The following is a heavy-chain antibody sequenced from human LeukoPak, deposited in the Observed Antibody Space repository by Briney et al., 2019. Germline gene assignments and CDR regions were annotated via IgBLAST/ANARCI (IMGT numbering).Heavy chain of an antibody. J-gene: IGHJ5*02. Sequence: SETLSLTCTVSGGSISSYYWSWIRQPPGKGLEWIGYIDYSGSTNYNPSLKSRVTISVDTSKNQFSLKLRSVTAADTAVYYCARTAGSSSWTTWGQGTLVTVSS. CDR1: GGSISSYY. V-gene: IGHV4-59*01. D-gene: IGHD6-13*01. CDR2: IDYSGST. CDR3: ARTAGSSSWTT.